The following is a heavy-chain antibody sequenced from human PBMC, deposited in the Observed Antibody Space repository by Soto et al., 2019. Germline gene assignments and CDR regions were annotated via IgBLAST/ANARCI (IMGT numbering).Heavy chain of an antibody. D-gene: IGHD3-3*01. CDR1: GYDFIAYA. Sequence: QVELAQSGAEVKKPGASVKISCKTSGYDFIAYALHWVRQAPGQRPEWMGWINAANGDTKYSQKFQGRVTMTAATSASTGYLEMRSLKSDDTAVYYCTIFHSHGMDVWGQWTNVTVS. CDR2: INAANGDT. J-gene: IGHJ6*02. V-gene: IGHV1-3*01. CDR3: TIFHSHGMDV.